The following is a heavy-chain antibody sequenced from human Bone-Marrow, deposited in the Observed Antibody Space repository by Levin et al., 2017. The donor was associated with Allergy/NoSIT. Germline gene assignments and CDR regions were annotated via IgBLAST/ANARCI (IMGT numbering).Heavy chain of an antibody. V-gene: IGHV1-18*01. Sequence: ASVKVSCKASGYTFTSYGFGWVRQAPGQGLEWMGWISAYNGDTIYAQKFLGRVTMTTDTSTTTAYVELRRLRSDDTAVYYCARDRDYDILTGYYNSGASGMDVWGQGTTVTVSS. CDR2: ISAYNGDT. CDR3: ARDRDYDILTGYYNSGASGMDV. CDR1: GYTFTSYG. D-gene: IGHD3-9*01. J-gene: IGHJ6*02.